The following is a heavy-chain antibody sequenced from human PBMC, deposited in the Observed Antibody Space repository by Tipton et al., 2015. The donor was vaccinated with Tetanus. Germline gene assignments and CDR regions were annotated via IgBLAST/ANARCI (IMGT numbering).Heavy chain of an antibody. J-gene: IGHJ4*02. CDR1: GGSINSSSYF. CDR3: ARQAATGDLFDY. V-gene: IGHV4-39*01. CDR2: FYYSGTT. Sequence: LRLSCTVSGGSINSSSYFWGWIRQPPGKWLEWIGSFYYSGTTYYNPSLKSRVAISVDTSKNQFSLRLSSVTAADTAVYYCARQAATGDLFDYWGQGTLVTVSS. D-gene: IGHD6-13*01.